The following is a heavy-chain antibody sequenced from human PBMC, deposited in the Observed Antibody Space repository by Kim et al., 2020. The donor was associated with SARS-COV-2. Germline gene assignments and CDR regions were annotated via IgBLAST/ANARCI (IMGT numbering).Heavy chain of an antibody. Sequence: GKGRFTISKDNARNSQYLQMNSLGAEDTAVYYCARDIAAAGGPPAGLDVWGQGTTVTVSS. J-gene: IGHJ6*02. CDR3: ARDIAAAGGPPAGLDV. V-gene: IGHV3-11*01. D-gene: IGHD6-13*01.